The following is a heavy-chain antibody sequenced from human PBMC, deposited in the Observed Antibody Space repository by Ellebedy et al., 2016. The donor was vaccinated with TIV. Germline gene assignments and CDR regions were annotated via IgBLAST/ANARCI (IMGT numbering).Heavy chain of an antibody. CDR1: TFTVSYNY. CDR3: AKDGTIIGVAFIAYYFDY. Sequence: GGSLRLSCAVSTFTVSYNYMNWVRQAPGKGPEWVSGIYTDDTTYYADSVKGRFTISRDNAKNTLYLHIDSLRTEDTAVYYCAKDGTIIGVAFIAYYFDYWGQGTLVTVSS. J-gene: IGHJ4*02. CDR2: IYTDDTT. V-gene: IGHV3-66*01. D-gene: IGHD6-19*01.